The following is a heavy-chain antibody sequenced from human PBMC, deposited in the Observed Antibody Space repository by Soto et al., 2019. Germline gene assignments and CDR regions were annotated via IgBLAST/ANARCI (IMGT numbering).Heavy chain of an antibody. J-gene: IGHJ4*02. V-gene: IGHV3-48*02. CDR2: ISSSSSTI. Sequence: GGSLTLSCAASGFTFSSYSMNWVRQAPGKGLEWVSYISSSSSTIYYADSVKGRFTISRDNAKNSLYLQMNSLRDEDTAVYYCARDQSRRDSSGYRYWGQGTLVTVSS. CDR1: GFTFSSYS. D-gene: IGHD3-22*01. CDR3: ARDQSRRDSSGYRY.